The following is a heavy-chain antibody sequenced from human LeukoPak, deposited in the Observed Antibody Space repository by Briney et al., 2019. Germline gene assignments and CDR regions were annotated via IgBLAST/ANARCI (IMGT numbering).Heavy chain of an antibody. D-gene: IGHD2-8*01. CDR3: ATLYRDYFDY. V-gene: IGHV3-7*05. CDR2: IKEDGSEK. CDR1: GFTFSRYW. J-gene: IGHJ4*02. Sequence: GGSLRLSCAASGFTFSRYWMSWVRQAPGKGLEWVANIKEDGSEKYHVDSVKGRFTISRDNAKNSSYLQMNSLRAEDTAVYYCATLYRDYFDYWGQGTLVTVSA.